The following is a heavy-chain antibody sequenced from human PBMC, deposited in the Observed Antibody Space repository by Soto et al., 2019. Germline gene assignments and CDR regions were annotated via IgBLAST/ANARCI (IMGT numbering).Heavy chain of an antibody. CDR3: ASLYGDPGGYYFDY. V-gene: IGHV4-59*01. CDR1: GGSISLYY. CDR2: IYYSGNT. J-gene: IGHJ4*02. Sequence: SETLSLTCTLSGGSISLYYWTWIRQAPGKGLEWIGYIYYSGNTDYNPSLRSRVTISVDTSKNQFSLRLTSMTAADTAFYYCASLYGDPGGYYFDYWGQGTLVTVSS. D-gene: IGHD4-17*01.